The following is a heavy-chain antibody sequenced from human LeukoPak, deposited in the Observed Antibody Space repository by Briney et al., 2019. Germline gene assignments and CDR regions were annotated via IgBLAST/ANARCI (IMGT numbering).Heavy chain of an antibody. CDR3: AKGYSSSWYAYFQH. CDR2: ISGDGGST. CDR1: GFTFDDYA. D-gene: IGHD6-13*01. J-gene: IGHJ1*01. V-gene: IGHV3-43*02. Sequence: PGGSLRLSCAASGFTFDDYAMHWVRQAPGKGLEWVSLISGDGGSTYYADSVEGRFTISRDNSKNSLYLQMNSLRTEDTALYYCAKGYSSSWYAYFQHWGQGTLVTVSS.